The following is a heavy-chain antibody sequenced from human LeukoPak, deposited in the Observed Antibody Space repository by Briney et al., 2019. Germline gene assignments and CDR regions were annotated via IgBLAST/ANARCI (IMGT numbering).Heavy chain of an antibody. J-gene: IGHJ4*02. V-gene: IGHV4-34*01. Sequence: PSETLSLTCAVYGGSFSGYYWSWIRHPPGKGLEWIGEINHSGSTNYNPSLKSRVTISVDTSKNQFSLKLSSVTAADTAVYYCARLGIAARPVDYWGQGTLVAVSS. CDR1: GGSFSGYY. CDR3: ARLGIAARPVDY. D-gene: IGHD6-6*01. CDR2: INHSGST.